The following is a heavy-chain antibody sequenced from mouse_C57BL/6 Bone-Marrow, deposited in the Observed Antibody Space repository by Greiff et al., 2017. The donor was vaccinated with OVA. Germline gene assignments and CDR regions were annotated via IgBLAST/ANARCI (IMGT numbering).Heavy chain of an antibody. CDR2: IHPNSGST. Sequence: QVQLQQPGAELVKPGASVKLSCKASGYTFTSYWMHWVKQRPGQGLEWIGMIHPNSGSTNYNEKFKSKATLTVDKSSSTAYMQLSSLTSEDSAVYYCARMRSKGDYFDYWGQGTTLTVSS. J-gene: IGHJ2*01. CDR3: ARMRSKGDYFDY. V-gene: IGHV1-64*01. D-gene: IGHD2-5*01. CDR1: GYTFTSYW.